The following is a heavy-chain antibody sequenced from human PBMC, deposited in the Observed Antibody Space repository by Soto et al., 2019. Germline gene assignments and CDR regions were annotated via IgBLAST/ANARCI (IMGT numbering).Heavy chain of an antibody. CDR2: IYYSGST. CDR3: ARGTGSRYYYYYMDV. J-gene: IGHJ6*03. CDR1: GGSISSYY. V-gene: IGHV4-59*01. Sequence: SETLSLTCTVSGGSISSYYWSWIRQPPGKGLEWIGYIYYSGSTNYNPSLKSRVTISVDTSKNQFSLKLSSVTAADAAVYYCARGTGSRYYYYYMDVWGKGTTVTVSS. D-gene: IGHD1-1*01.